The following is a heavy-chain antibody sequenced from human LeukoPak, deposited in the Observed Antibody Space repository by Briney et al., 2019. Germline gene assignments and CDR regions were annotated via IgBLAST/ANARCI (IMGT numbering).Heavy chain of an antibody. CDR2: ISWNSGSI. CDR1: GYTFGDYA. CDR3: AKGHTYGLGESYLDF. J-gene: IGHJ4*02. V-gene: IGHV3-9*01. Sequence: GGSLRLSCEASGYTFGDYAMHWVRQAPGKGLEWVSAISWNSGSIGYADSVKGRFTISRDNGKNSLYLQMNSLRTEDTALYYCAKGHTYGLGESYLDFWGQGTLVSVSS. D-gene: IGHD5-18*01.